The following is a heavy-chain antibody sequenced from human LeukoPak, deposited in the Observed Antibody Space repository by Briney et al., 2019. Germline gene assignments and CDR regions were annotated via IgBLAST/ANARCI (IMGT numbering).Heavy chain of an antibody. CDR2: IYYSGST. CDR1: GGSISSSSYY. Sequence: SETLSLTCTVSGGSISSSSYYWGWIRQPPGKGLEWIGSIYYSGSTYYNPSLKSRVTISVDTSKNQFSLKLSSVTAADTAVYYCARAYRRIAVAAYYFDYWGQGTLVTVSS. V-gene: IGHV4-39*07. J-gene: IGHJ4*02. CDR3: ARAYRRIAVAAYYFDY. D-gene: IGHD6-19*01.